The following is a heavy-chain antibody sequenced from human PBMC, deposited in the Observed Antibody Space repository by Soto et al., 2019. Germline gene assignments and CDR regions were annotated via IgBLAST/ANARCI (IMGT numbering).Heavy chain of an antibody. D-gene: IGHD2-15*01. J-gene: IGHJ4*02. CDR2: ISYSGST. Sequence: QLQLQESGPGLVKPSETLSLTCTVSGGSMSSSSHYWGWIRRPPGKGLEWIGNISYSGSTYYNPSLRSRVTISVDTSNNQFSLKLSSATAADTAVYYCARGYCSGGSCRDIDYWGQGTLVTVSS. CDR3: ARGYCSGGSCRDIDY. CDR1: GGSMSSSSHY. V-gene: IGHV4-39*01.